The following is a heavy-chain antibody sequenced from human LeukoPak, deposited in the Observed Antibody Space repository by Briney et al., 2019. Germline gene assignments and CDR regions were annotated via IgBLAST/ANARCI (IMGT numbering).Heavy chain of an antibody. CDR1: GGSISSSTYY. V-gene: IGHV4-39*07. Sequence: PSETLSLTCTVSGGSISSSTYYWGCIRQPPGKGLEWIGSMYNSGSTYYNPSLKSRVTISVDTSKNQFSLKLSSVTAADTAVYYCARTSDYSDSSGYYFPNWFYPWGPGTLVTVSS. CDR2: MYNSGST. CDR3: ARTSDYSDSSGYYFPNWFYP. D-gene: IGHD3-22*01. J-gene: IGHJ5*02.